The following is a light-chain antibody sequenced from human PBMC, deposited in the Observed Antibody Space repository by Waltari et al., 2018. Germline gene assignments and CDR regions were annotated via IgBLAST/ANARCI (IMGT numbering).Light chain of an antibody. J-gene: IGKJ1*01. CDR3: QQLNSNPWT. V-gene: IGKV1-9*01. Sequence: DIQLTQSPSFLSASVGDRVTITCRASLGINSYLAWYQQKPGRAPKLLIYASSTLQSGVPSRFSGSGSGTELNLTISSLQPEDFATYYCQQLNSNPWTFGQGTKVELK. CDR1: LGINSY. CDR2: ASS.